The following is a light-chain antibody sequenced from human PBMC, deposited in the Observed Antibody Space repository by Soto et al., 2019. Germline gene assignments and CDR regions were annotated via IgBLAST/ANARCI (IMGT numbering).Light chain of an antibody. CDR3: QQYDSWRYT. CDR1: QSVATN. Sequence: EAVLTQSPATLSVSPGERATLSCRASQSVATNLAWYQQRPGQAPRLLIYGASKRAVGLPARFSGSGSGTEFTLTIASLQSEDFAVYYCQQYDSWRYTFGQGTKVDIK. V-gene: IGKV3-15*01. CDR2: GAS. J-gene: IGKJ2*01.